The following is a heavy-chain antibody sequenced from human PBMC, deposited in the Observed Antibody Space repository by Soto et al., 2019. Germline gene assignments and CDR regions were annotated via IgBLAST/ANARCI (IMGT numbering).Heavy chain of an antibody. CDR3: ARDGGYSYGFDY. V-gene: IGHV1-3*01. Sequence: GASVKVSCKASGYTFTSYAMHWVRQAPGQSLEWMGWMNAGNGNTKYSQKFQDRVTITRDTSASTAYMELSSLRSEDTAVYYCARDGGYSYGFDYWGQGTLVTVSS. CDR2: MNAGNGNT. D-gene: IGHD5-18*01. CDR1: GYTFTSYA. J-gene: IGHJ4*02.